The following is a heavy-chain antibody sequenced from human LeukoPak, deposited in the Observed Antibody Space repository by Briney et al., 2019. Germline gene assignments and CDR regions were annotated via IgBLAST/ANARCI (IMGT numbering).Heavy chain of an antibody. CDR3: TRDFRGLSWYFDY. V-gene: IGHV3-48*01. CDR2: VSAGSSTI. CDR1: GFTFSTYN. J-gene: IGHJ4*02. D-gene: IGHD3-10*01. Sequence: GGSLRLSCAASGFTFSTYNMNWVRQAPGKGLEWVSYVSAGSSTIFYADSVKGRFTISRDNARDSLYLQMNSLRAEDTAVYYCTRDFRGLSWYFDYWGQGTLVTVSS.